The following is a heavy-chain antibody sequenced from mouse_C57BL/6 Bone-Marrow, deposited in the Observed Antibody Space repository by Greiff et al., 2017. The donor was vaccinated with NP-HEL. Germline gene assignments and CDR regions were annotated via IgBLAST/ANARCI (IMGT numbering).Heavy chain of an antibody. CDR1: GYTFTDYY. CDR3: ARKATVY. J-gene: IGHJ2*01. CDR2: INPNNGGT. V-gene: IGHV1-26*01. Sequence: VQLQQSGPELVKPGASVKISCKASGYTFTDYYMNWVKQSHGKSLEWIGDINPNNGGTSYNQKFKGKATLTVDKSSSTAYMELRSLTSEDSAVYYCARKATVYWGQGTTLTVSS. D-gene: IGHD3-2*02.